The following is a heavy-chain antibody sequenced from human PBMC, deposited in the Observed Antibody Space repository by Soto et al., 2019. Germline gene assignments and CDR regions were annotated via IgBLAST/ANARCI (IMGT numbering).Heavy chain of an antibody. V-gene: IGHV3-23*01. J-gene: IGHJ4*02. CDR1: GFIFSNFT. CDR3: KKGGVRSGFAS. D-gene: IGHD1-1*01. Sequence: SGGSLRLSCAASGFIFSNFTMSWVRQAPGKGLECISSISPDGYATWYPASVKGRCTISRDNSKSTVYLQMSSLTAEDTAIYYCKKGGVRSGFASWGQGTLVTVSS. CDR2: ISPDGYAT.